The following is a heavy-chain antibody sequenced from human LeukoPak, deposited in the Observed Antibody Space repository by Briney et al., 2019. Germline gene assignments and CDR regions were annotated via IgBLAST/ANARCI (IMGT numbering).Heavy chain of an antibody. D-gene: IGHD2-2*01. V-gene: IGHV3-7*01. CDR2: IKQDGSEK. J-gene: IGHJ6*03. Sequence: GGSLRLSCAASGFTFSNYAMSWVRQAPGKGLEWVANIKQDGSEKYYVDSVKGRFTISRDNAKNSLYLQMNSLRAEDTAVYYCARDYCSSTSPYYYYYYMDVWGKGTTVTVSS. CDR1: GFTFSNYA. CDR3: ARDYCSSTSPYYYYYYMDV.